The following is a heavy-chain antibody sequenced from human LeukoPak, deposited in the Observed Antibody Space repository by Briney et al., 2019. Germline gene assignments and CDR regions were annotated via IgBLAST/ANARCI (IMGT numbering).Heavy chain of an antibody. D-gene: IGHD4-17*01. CDR1: GGSISSYY. CDR3: ARHDLARTTRYGMDV. V-gene: IGHV4-59*08. Sequence: PSETLSLTCTVSGGSISSYYWSWIRQPPGKGLEWIGYIYYSGSTNYNPSLKSRVTISVDTSKNQFSLKLSSVTAADTAVYYCARHDLARTTRYGMDVWGQGTTVTVSS. CDR2: IYYSGST. J-gene: IGHJ6*02.